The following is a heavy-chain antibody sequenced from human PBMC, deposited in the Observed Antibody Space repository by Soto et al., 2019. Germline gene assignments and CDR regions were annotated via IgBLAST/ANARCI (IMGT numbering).Heavy chain of an antibody. CDR2: ISDDGSNK. CDR3: TKRRNVLRFLEWSSGMEV. V-gene: IGHV3-30*18. D-gene: IGHD3-3*01. Sequence: GGSLRLSCAASGFTFSNYGMHWVRQAPGKGLEWVAFISDDGSNKYYTDSMKGRFTMSRDNSKSTLYLQMNSLRVEDTAVYYCTKRRNVLRFLEWSSGMEVWGQGTTVTVSS. J-gene: IGHJ6*02. CDR1: GFTFSNYG.